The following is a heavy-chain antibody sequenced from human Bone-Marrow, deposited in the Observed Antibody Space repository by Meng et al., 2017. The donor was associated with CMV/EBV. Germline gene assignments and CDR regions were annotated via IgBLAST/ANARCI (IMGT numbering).Heavy chain of an antibody. J-gene: IGHJ6*02. CDR3: ARAEGVEYYDFWSGRGYYYYYGMDV. CDR2: IKQDGSEK. D-gene: IGHD3-3*01. V-gene: IGHV3-7*01. Sequence: GESLKISCAASGFTFSSYWMSWVRQAPGKGLEWVANIKQDGSEKYYVDSVKGRFTISRDNAKNSLYLQMNSLRAEDTAVYYCARAEGVEYYDFWSGRGYYYYYGMDVWGPGNTVPVSS. CDR1: GFTFSSYW.